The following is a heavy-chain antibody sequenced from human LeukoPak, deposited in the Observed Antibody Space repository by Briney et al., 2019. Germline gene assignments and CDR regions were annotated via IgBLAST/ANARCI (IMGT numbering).Heavy chain of an antibody. V-gene: IGHV4-39*01. J-gene: IGHJ6*02. CDR2: IYYSGST. Sequence: SETLSLTCTVSGGSISSSSYYWGWIRQPPGKGLEWIGSIYYSGSTYYNPSLKSRVTISVDTSKNQFSLKLSSVTAADTAVYYCARHSITGIYYYYYYGMDVWGQGTTVTVSS. CDR1: GGSISSSSYY. CDR3: ARHSITGIYYYYYYGMDV. D-gene: IGHD1-20*01.